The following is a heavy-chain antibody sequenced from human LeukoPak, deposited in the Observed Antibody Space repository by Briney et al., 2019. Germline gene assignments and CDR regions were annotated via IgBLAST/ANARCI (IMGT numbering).Heavy chain of an antibody. J-gene: IGHJ4*02. CDR2: IKQDGSEK. V-gene: IGHV3-7*01. CDR1: GFTISSYW. D-gene: IGHD2-21*02. CDR3: ARDKRVVTGLYYLEY. Sequence: PGGSLRLSCAASGFTISSYWMSWVRQAPGKGLEWVANIKQDGSEKYYVDSVKGRFTISRDNAKNSLYLQMNSLRAEDTAVYYCARDKRVVTGLYYLEYWGQGTLVTVSS.